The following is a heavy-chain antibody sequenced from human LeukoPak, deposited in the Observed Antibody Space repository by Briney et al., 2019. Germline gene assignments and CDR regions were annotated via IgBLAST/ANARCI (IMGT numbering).Heavy chain of an antibody. V-gene: IGHV4-34*01. Sequence: SETLSLTCAVYGGSFSGYYWSWIRHPPGKGLEWIGEINHSGSTNYNPSLKSRVTISVDTSKNQFSLKLSSVTAADTAVYYCARKGSGLRPRGQGTLVTVSS. CDR2: INHSGST. CDR3: ARKGSGLRP. CDR1: GGSFSGYY. D-gene: IGHD6-19*01. J-gene: IGHJ4*02.